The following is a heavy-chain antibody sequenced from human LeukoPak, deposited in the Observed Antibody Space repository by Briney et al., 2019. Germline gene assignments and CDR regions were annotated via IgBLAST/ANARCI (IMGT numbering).Heavy chain of an antibody. D-gene: IGHD6-19*01. J-gene: IGHJ4*02. CDR3: ARDSDSSGWTQGGSFDY. Sequence: SVKVSCKASGGTFSSYAISWVRQAPGQGLEWMGGIIPIFGTANYAQKFQGRVTITADESTSTAYMELSSLRSEDTAVYYCARDSDSSGWTQGGSFDYWGRGTLVTVSS. CDR2: IIPIFGTA. V-gene: IGHV1-69*13. CDR1: GGTFSSYA.